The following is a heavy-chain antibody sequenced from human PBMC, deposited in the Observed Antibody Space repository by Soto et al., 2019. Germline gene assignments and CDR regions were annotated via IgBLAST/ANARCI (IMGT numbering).Heavy chain of an antibody. V-gene: IGHV2-26*01. J-gene: IGHJ5*02. CDR1: EFSLSNARMG. D-gene: IGHD3-16*02. CDR2: IFSNDEK. Sequence: QVTLKESGPVLVKPTETLTLTCTVSEFSLSNARMGVSWIRQPPGKALEWLAHIFSNDEKSYSTSLKSRLTIPKATSKRXXVXTTXNLDPVDTATYYCARIWLDYDYVWGSYRYPGWFDPWGQGTLVTVSS. CDR3: ARIWLDYDYVWGSYRYPGWFDP.